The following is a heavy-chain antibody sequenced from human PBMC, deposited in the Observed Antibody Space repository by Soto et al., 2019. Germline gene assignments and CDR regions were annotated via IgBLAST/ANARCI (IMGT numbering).Heavy chain of an antibody. J-gene: IGHJ1*01. V-gene: IGHV3-23*01. CDR3: AKLASYYYDSSGVQQ. D-gene: IGHD3-22*01. CDR1: GFTVSSYA. CDR2: ISGGGGST. Sequence: PGGSLRLSCAASGFTVSSYAMSWVRQAPGKGLEWVSAISGGGGSTYYADSVKGRFTISRDNSKNTLYLQMNSLRAEDTAVYYCAKLASYYYDSSGVQQWGQGTLVSGS.